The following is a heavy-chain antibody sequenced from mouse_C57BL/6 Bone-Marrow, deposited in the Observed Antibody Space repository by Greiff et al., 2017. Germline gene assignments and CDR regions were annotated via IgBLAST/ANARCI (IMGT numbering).Heavy chain of an antibody. CDR1: DSEVFPIAY. V-gene: IGHV15-2*01. Sequence: VQLQQSGSELRSPGSSVKLSCKDFDSEVFPIAYMSWVRQKPGHGFEWIGGILPSIGRTIYGEKFEDKATLDADTLSNTAYLELNSLTSEDSAIYYCARGYYYGSSYPFAYWGQGTLVTVSA. J-gene: IGHJ3*01. D-gene: IGHD1-1*01. CDR2: ILPSIGRT. CDR3: ARGYYYGSSYPFAY.